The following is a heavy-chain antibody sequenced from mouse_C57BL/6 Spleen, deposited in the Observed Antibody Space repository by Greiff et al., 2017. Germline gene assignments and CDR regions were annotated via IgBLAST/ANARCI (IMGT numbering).Heavy chain of an antibody. D-gene: IGHD1-1*01. CDR3: ARGGITTVVASYYYAMDY. CDR1: GYTFTSYW. CDR2: IYPGSGST. V-gene: IGHV1-55*01. J-gene: IGHJ4*01. Sequence: VQLQQPGAELVKPGASVKMSCKASGYTFTSYWITWVKQRPGQGLEWIGDIYPGSGSTNYNEKFKSKATLTVDTSSSTAYMQLSSLTSEDSAVYYCARGGITTVVASYYYAMDYWGQGTSVTVSS.